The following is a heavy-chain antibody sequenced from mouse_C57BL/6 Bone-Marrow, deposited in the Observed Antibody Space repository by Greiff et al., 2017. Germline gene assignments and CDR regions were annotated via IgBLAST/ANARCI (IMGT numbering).Heavy chain of an antibody. V-gene: IGHV5-6*01. CDR2: ISSGGSYT. Sequence: EVMLVESGGDLVKPGGSLKLSCAASGFTFSSYGMSWVRQTPDKRLEWVATISSGGSYTYYPDSVKGRFTISRDNAKNTLYLQMSRLKSEDTAMYYCARQGFAYWGQGTLVTVSA. CDR3: ARQGFAY. CDR1: GFTFSSYG. J-gene: IGHJ3*01.